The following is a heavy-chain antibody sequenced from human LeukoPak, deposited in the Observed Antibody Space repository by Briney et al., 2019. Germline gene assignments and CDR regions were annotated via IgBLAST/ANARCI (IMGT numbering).Heavy chain of an antibody. CDR3: AKVHYYDRSGYSSNFLS. J-gene: IGHJ5*02. V-gene: IGHV3-23*01. Sequence: GGSLRLSYAASGFTFSRYAMIGARQAPGKGLEWVSAISGSGGSTYYADSVKGRFTISRDNSKNTLYLQMISLRAEDTAVYYCAKVHYYDRSGYSSNFLSWGQGTLVTVSS. D-gene: IGHD3-22*01. CDR2: ISGSGGST. CDR1: GFTFSRYA.